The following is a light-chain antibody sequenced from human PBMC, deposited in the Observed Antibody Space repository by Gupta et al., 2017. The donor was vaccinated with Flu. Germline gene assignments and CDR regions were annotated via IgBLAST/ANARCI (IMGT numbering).Light chain of an antibody. J-gene: IGKJ3*01. CDR3: QQYYGTPLT. CDR1: QSVFYRTTSKNY. V-gene: IGKV4-1*01. CDR2: CAS. Sequence: DLLIHQSSECLAVPLRERAPINCKSSQSVFYRTTSKNYLAWYQQKPGQPPRLLIYCASTRETGVPDRFSGSGSGTDFTLTISSLQAEDVAVYYCQQYYGTPLTFGPGTSVDIK.